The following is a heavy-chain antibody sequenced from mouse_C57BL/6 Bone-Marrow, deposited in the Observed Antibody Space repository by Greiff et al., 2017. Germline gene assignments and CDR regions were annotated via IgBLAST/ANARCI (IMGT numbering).Heavy chain of an antibody. J-gene: IGHJ2*01. CDR1: GFTFSNYW. CDR2: IRLKSDNYAT. CDR3: TGSVRITTVVAKDFDY. D-gene: IGHD1-1*01. Sequence: EVNLVESGGGLVQPGGSMKLSCVASGFTFSNYWMNWVRQSPEKGLEWVAQIRLKSDNYATHYAESVKGRFTISRDDSKSSVYLQMNNLRAEDTGIYYCTGSVRITTVVAKDFDYWGQGTTLTVSS. V-gene: IGHV6-3*01.